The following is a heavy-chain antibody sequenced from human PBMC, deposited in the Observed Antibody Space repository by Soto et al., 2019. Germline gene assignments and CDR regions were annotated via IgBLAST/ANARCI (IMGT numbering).Heavy chain of an antibody. CDR1: GSISTTTP. D-gene: IGHD3-3*02. V-gene: IGHV3-23*01. Sequence: AGGSLRLSCAASGSISTTTPLSWVRQAPGKGLEWVSTISGRGTNTYYADSVKGRFIISRDNLKNTVNLQMNGLGVEDTAIYYCATSFRHFDNWGQGTRVTVYS. J-gene: IGHJ4*02. CDR3: ATSFRHFDN. CDR2: ISGRGTNT.